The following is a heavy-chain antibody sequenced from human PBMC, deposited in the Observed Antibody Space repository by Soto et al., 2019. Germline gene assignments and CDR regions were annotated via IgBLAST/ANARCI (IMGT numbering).Heavy chain of an antibody. Sequence: QITLKESGQTLVKPTQILTLTCTFSGFSLTTRGVGGGWIRQPPGEALEWLALIYWDDDERYSPSLRSRLTITKDPTKNQVVLTMTNMEPVDTGTYYWAHSYSSSPDDGFDVWGQGTRVTVSS. J-gene: IGHJ3*01. CDR1: GFSLTTRGVG. CDR3: AHSYSSSPDDGFDV. CDR2: IYWDDDE. D-gene: IGHD6-6*01. V-gene: IGHV2-5*02.